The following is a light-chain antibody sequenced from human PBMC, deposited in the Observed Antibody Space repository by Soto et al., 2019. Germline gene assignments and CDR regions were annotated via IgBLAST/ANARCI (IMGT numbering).Light chain of an antibody. CDR1: QSVSSY. V-gene: IGKV3-11*01. CDR3: QQRSNWSFA. CDR2: DAS. Sequence: EIVLTQSPATLSLSPGARAPLSCRASQSVSSYLAWYQQKPGQAPRLLIYDASNRATGIPARFSGSGSGTDFTLTISSLEPEDFAVYYCQQRSNWSFAFGQGTKVDIK. J-gene: IGKJ1*01.